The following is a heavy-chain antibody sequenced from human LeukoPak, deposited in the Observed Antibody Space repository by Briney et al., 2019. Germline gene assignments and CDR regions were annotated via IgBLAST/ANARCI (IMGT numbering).Heavy chain of an antibody. CDR3: ANAVAGTRDY. V-gene: IGHV3-23*01. D-gene: IGHD6-19*01. J-gene: IGHJ4*02. CDR2: TSGSGGST. Sequence: PGGSLRLSCAASGFTFSSYAMSWVRQAPGKGLEWVSATSGSGGSTYYADSVKGRFPISRDNSKNTLYLQMNSLRAEDTAVYYCANAVAGTRDYWGQGTLVTVSS. CDR1: GFTFSSYA.